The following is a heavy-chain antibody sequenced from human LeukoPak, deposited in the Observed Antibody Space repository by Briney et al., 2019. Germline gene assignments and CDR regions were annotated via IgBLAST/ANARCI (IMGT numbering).Heavy chain of an antibody. CDR3: ARDCQLGHFDY. CDR2: IWYDGSNK. J-gene: IGHJ4*02. D-gene: IGHD2-2*01. V-gene: IGHV3-33*01. Sequence: GSLRLSCAASGFNFSSHGMHWVRQDSGQGLEWVAVIWYDGSNKYYADSVKGRFTISRDNSKNTLYLQMNSLRAEDTAVYYCARDCQLGHFDYWGQGTLVNVSS. CDR1: GFNFSSHG.